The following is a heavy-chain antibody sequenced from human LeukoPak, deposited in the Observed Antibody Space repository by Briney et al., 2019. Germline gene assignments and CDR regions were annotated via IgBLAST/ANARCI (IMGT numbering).Heavy chain of an antibody. CDR1: GFTFSDYS. Sequence: GGSLRLSCAASGFTFSDYSMDWVRQAPGKGLEWVAHIKEDESDEYYVDSVRGRFTASRDNAKNSVNLQMNSLRVEDTAVYYCARWRGRQSEFDYWGQGTLVTVSS. CDR2: IKEDESDE. V-gene: IGHV3-7*01. D-gene: IGHD1-1*01. CDR3: ARWRGRQSEFDY. J-gene: IGHJ4*02.